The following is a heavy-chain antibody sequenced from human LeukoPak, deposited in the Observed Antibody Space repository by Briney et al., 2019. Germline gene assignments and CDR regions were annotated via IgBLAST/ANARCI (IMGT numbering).Heavy chain of an antibody. V-gene: IGHV3-30*04. CDR2: ISYDGSNK. Sequence: QRWGSLRLSCAASGFTFSSYAMHWVRQAPGKGLEWVAVISYDGSNKNYADSVRGRFTISRDNSKNTLYLQMNSLRAEDTAVYYCARGAWTDFWSGYHNYYYYGMDVWGQGTTVTVSS. D-gene: IGHD3-3*01. J-gene: IGHJ6*02. CDR3: ARGAWTDFWSGYHNYYYYGMDV. CDR1: GFTFSSYA.